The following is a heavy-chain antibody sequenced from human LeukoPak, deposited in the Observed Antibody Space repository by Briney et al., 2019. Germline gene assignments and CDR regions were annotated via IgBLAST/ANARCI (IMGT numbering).Heavy chain of an antibody. J-gene: IGHJ4*02. CDR3: ARWGGTRQFYFDY. CDR1: GFSLSDYG. Sequence: GGSLRLSCAASGFSLSDYGLHWVRQGPGKGLEWLAVINYDGSNRFYADSVKGRFTISKDSSENTLYPQMNSLRDDDTAMYYCARWGGTRQFYFDYWGQGILATVSS. CDR2: INYDGSNR. D-gene: IGHD3-16*01. V-gene: IGHV3-33*01.